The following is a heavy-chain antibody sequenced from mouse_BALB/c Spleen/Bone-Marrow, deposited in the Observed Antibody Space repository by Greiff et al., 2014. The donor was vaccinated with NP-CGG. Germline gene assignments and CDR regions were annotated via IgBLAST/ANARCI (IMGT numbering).Heavy chain of an antibody. V-gene: IGHV2-6-5*01. Sequence: QVQLKESGPGLGAPSQSLSITCTVSGLSLNDYVLSWICQPPGKGLEWLGIIWGGGSTYYNPALKSRLTISKDNSRSQVFLKMNSLQTDDTAMYYCAKQYGNSDWYFDVWGAGTMVAVSS. D-gene: IGHD2-1*01. CDR3: AKQYGNSDWYFDV. J-gene: IGHJ1*01. CDR1: GLSLNDYV. CDR2: IWGGGST.